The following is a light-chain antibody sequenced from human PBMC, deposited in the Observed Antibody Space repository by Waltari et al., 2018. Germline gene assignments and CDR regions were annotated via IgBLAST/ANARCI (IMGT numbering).Light chain of an antibody. V-gene: IGLV2-11*01. CDR3: CSYAGSYTWV. CDR1: TTDLGRYNY. Sequence: SALTQPRSVSGSPGQSVPISCTGTTTDLGRYNYVSWYHQHPGKATKLIILDVTTRPSGVPDRLSGSKSGNTASLTISGLRAEDEAEYYCCSYAGSYTWVFGGGTKLTVV. CDR2: DVT. J-gene: IGLJ3*02.